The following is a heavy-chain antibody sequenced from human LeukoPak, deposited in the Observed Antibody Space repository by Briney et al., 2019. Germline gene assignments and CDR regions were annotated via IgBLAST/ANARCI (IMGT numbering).Heavy chain of an antibody. Sequence: GGSLRLSCAASGFTFSNCWVHWVRQGPGKGLVWVSRITSDGGRTRYADSVKGRFTISRDNAKNTLYLQMNSLRAEDTAVYYCARCGGDCYSFGMDVWGQGTTVTVSS. D-gene: IGHD2-21*01. V-gene: IGHV3-74*01. CDR1: GFTFSNCW. CDR3: ARCGGDCYSFGMDV. CDR2: ITSDGGRT. J-gene: IGHJ6*02.